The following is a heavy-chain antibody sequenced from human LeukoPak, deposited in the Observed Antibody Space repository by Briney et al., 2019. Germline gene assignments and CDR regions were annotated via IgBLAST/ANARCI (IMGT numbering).Heavy chain of an antibody. V-gene: IGHV3-30*01. Sequence: PGGSLRLSCAASGFTFSSYWMSWVRQAPGKGPEWLAVISYDGGITHYADSVKDRFTISRDNSKNTLFLQLNSLRGDDTAVYYCARDSTYFYDGGSSGPHYFDYWGQGTLVTVSS. CDR1: GFTFSSYW. CDR2: ISYDGGIT. CDR3: ARDSTYFYDGGSSGPHYFDY. D-gene: IGHD3-16*01. J-gene: IGHJ4*02.